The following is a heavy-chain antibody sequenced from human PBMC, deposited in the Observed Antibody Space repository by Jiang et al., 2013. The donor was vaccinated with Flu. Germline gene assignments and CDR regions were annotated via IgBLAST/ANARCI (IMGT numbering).Heavy chain of an antibody. J-gene: IGHJ6*02. CDR3: ARDVLGYSTNYYYYGMDV. V-gene: IGHV3-48*01. Sequence: SGFTFSSYSMNWVRQAPGKGLEWVSYISSSSSTIYYADSVKGRFTISRDNAKNSLYLQMNSLRAEDTAVYYCARDVLGYSTNYYYYGMDVWGQGTTVTVSS. CDR2: ISSSSSTI. CDR1: GFTFSSYS. D-gene: IGHD6-13*01.